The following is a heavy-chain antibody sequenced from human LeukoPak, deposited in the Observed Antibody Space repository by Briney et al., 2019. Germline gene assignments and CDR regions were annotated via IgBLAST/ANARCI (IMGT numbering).Heavy chain of an antibody. CDR2: ISGSGGST. CDR1: RFTFSSYA. V-gene: IGHV3-23*01. D-gene: IGHD1-26*01. Sequence: PGGSLRLSCAASRFTFSSYAMSWVRQAPGKGLEWVSAISGSGGSTYYADSVKGRFTISRDKSKNTLYLQVNSLRAEDTAVYYCAKHRWELTNIDYWGQGTLVTVSS. CDR3: AKHRWELTNIDY. J-gene: IGHJ4*02.